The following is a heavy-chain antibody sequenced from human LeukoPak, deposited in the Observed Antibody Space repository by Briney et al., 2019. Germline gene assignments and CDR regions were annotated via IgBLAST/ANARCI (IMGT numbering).Heavy chain of an antibody. J-gene: IGHJ4*02. Sequence: GGSLRLSCAASGFSFSSNWMSWVRQAPGKGLEWVANIKQDGSEIYYVASVKGRFTISRDNAKNSLYLQMNSLRAEDTAVYYCASHDHFDYWGQGTLVTVSS. V-gene: IGHV3-7*01. CDR3: ASHDHFDY. CDR1: GFSFSSNW. D-gene: IGHD3-3*01. CDR2: IKQDGSEI.